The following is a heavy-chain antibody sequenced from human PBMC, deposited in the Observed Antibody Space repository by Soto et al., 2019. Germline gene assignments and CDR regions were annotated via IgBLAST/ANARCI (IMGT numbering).Heavy chain of an antibody. V-gene: IGHV2-5*01. J-gene: IGHJ4*02. CDR3: AHGSGWLSDY. D-gene: IGHD6-19*01. Sequence: QITLKESGPTLVKPTQTLTLTCTFSGFSLNSTAVGVNWIRQPPRKALEWLALIYWNDDNHYSPSLRSRLTITKDTSKNQVVFTMTNMDPMDTATYYCAHGSGWLSDYWGQGTLVTVSS. CDR1: GFSLNSTAVG. CDR2: IYWNDDN.